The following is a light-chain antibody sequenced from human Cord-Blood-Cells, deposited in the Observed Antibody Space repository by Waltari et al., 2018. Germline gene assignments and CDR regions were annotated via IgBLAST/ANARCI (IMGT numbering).Light chain of an antibody. CDR2: EVS. Sequence: QSALTQPASVSGSPGPSITISCTGTSSDFGSYNLVSWYQQHPGKAPKLMIYEVSKRPSGVSNRFSGSKSGNTASLTISGLQAEDEADYYCCSYAGSSTYVFGTGTKVTVL. CDR1: SSDFGSYNL. V-gene: IGLV2-23*02. J-gene: IGLJ1*01. CDR3: CSYAGSSTYV.